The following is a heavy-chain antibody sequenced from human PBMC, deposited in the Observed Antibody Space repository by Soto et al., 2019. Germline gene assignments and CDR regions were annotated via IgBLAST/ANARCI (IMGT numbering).Heavy chain of an antibody. CDR1: GYSFSSFW. D-gene: IGHD2-8*01. Sequence: GESLKISCKGSGYSFSSFWIGWVRQMPGEGLEWMGSIYPGDSDTRYRPSFQGQVTISADKSITTAFLQWSSLKASDTAIYQCARSARNGYFGMDVWGQGTTVTVSS. J-gene: IGHJ6*02. CDR2: IYPGDSDT. V-gene: IGHV5-51*01. CDR3: ARSARNGYFGMDV.